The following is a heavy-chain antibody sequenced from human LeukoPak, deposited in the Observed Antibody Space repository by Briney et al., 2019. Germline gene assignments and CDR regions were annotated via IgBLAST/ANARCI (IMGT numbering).Heavy chain of an antibody. Sequence: GESLRISCKGSGYSFTSYWISWVRQMPGKGLEWMGRIDSRDSSTNYSPSFQGHVTISADKSISTAYLQWSSLKASDTAMYYCARLIDGEYYFDYWGQGTLVTVSS. D-gene: IGHD3-10*01. J-gene: IGHJ4*02. CDR1: GYSFTSYW. CDR3: ARLIDGEYYFDY. V-gene: IGHV5-10-1*01. CDR2: IDSRDSST.